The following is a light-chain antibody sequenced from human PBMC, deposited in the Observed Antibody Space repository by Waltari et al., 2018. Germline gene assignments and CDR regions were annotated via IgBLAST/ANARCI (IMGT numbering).Light chain of an antibody. CDR3: SSYMDSSTLEL. V-gene: IGLV2-14*03. CDR2: DVT. Sequence: QSALTQPASVSGSPGQSITISCTGTSRDIGGDNYVSWYHQVPGKAPKLMIYDVTNRPSGVSSRFSGSKSGNTASLTISGLQAEDEADYFCSSYMDSSTLELFGGGTSLTVL. CDR1: SRDIGGDNY. J-gene: IGLJ2*01.